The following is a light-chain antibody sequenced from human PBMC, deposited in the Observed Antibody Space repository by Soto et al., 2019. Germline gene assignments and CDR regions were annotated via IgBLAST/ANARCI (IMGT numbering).Light chain of an antibody. V-gene: IGKV3D-20*01. CDR1: QSVCSNY. CDR3: HQYGSSRT. J-gene: IGKJ1*01. Sequence: DIVLTQSPATLSLSPGERATLSCGASQSVCSNYLAWYQQKPGLAPRLVIYATSNSATSIPDMFSGSGPETDFTLTINSLEPDDFPVDCCHQYGSSRTFGKGTKVDSK. CDR2: ATS.